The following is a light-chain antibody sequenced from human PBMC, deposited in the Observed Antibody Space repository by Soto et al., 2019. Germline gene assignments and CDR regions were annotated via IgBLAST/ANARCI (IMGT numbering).Light chain of an antibody. Sequence: QSALTQPASVSGSPGQSIAISCSGSNNDIGRYNYVSWYQQYPGKAPILILYGVSNRPSGVSDRFSGSKSGNTASLTISGLQAEDEADYYCCSYTASTTLFGGGTKLTVL. CDR3: CSYTASTTL. CDR2: GVS. V-gene: IGLV2-14*03. CDR1: NNDIGRYNY. J-gene: IGLJ2*01.